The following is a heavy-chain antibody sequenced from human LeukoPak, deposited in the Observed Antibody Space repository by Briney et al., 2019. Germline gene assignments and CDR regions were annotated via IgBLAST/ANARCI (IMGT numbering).Heavy chain of an antibody. CDR2: IYHSGST. Sequence: SETLSLTCAVSGGSISSSNWWSWVRQPPGKGLQWIREIYHSGSTNYNPSLKSRVTISVDKSKNQFSLKLSSVTAADTAVYYCARGGTAMVYYYYGMDVWGKGTTVTVSS. D-gene: IGHD5-18*01. V-gene: IGHV4-4*02. J-gene: IGHJ6*04. CDR3: ARGGTAMVYYYYGMDV. CDR1: GGSISSSNW.